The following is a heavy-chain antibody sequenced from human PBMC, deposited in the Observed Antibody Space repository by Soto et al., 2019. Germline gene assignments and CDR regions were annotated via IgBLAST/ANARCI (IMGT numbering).Heavy chain of an antibody. CDR3: ERGVPNYYAMDV. J-gene: IGHJ6*02. CDR1: GITFSCCW. V-gene: IGHV3-74*01. CDR2: IKFDGSHT. Sequence: GWSLRHSCSSSGITFSCCWRDWIRQAPRKGLVWVSRIKFDGSHTDYADSVKGRFTISRDNDKNTLYLQMNSLRAEDTTLYYCERGVPNYYAMDVWGQGTTVTVSS.